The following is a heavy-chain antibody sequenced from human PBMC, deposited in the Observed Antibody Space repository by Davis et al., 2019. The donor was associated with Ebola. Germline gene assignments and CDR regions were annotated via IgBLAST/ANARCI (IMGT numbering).Heavy chain of an antibody. CDR2: ISAYNGNT. V-gene: IGHV1-18*01. CDR1: GYTFTTYD. J-gene: IGHJ4*02. D-gene: IGHD3/OR15-3a*01. Sequence: ASVKVSCKASGYTFTTYDINWVRQAPGQGLEWMGWISAYNGNTNYAQKLQGRVTMTTDTSTSTAYMELRSLRSDDTAVYYCARTIAGDWPGRYWGQGTLVTVSS. CDR3: ARTIAGDWPGRY.